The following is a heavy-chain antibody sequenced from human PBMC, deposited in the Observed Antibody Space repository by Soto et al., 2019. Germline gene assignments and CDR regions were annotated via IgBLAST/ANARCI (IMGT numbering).Heavy chain of an antibody. V-gene: IGHV2-70*11. CDR2: VDWDDDK. J-gene: IGHJ6*03. CDR3: ARMPIVVVPAAMDYYYYYYMDV. Sequence: ESGPTLVNPTQTLTLTCTLSGFSLSTSGMCVSWIRQPPGKALEWLARVDWDDDKYYSTSLKTRLTISKDTSKNQVVLTMTNMDPVDTATYYCARMPIVVVPAAMDYYYYYYMDVWGKGTTVTVSS. CDR1: GFSLSTSGMC. D-gene: IGHD2-2*01.